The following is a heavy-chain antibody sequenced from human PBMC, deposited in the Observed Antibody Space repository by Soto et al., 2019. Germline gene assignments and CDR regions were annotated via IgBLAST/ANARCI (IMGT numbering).Heavy chain of an antibody. D-gene: IGHD5-18*01. CDR3: ARADGGYSYGIYFDY. J-gene: IGHJ4*02. CDR2: IYHSGST. Sequence: PSETLSLTCAVSGGSISSGGYSWSWIRQPPGKGLEWIGYIYHSGSTYYNPSLKSRVTISVDRSKNQFSLKLSSVTAADTAAYYCARADGGYSYGIYFDYWGQGTLVTVS. CDR1: GGSISSGGYS. V-gene: IGHV4-30-2*01.